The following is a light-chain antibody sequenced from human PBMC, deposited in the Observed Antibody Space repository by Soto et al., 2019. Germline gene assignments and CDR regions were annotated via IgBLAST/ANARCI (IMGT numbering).Light chain of an antibody. CDR3: SSFAVSTVV. CDR2: EVN. V-gene: IGLV2-8*01. Sequence: QSALTQPPSASGSPVQSVTIPCTGTGIDDYYYNYFSWYQQNPGKGPKLIIYEVNKRPSGVPDPFSGSKYGSPASLTVSGLQAEDEADYYCSSFAVSTVVFGGGTQLTVL. CDR1: GIDDYYYNY. J-gene: IGLJ2*01.